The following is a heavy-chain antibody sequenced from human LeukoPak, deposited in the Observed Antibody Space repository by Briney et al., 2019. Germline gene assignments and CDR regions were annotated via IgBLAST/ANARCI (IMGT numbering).Heavy chain of an antibody. CDR1: GGTFSSYA. Sequence: ASVKVSCKASGGTFSSYAISWVRQAPGQGLEWMGGIIPIFGTANYAQKFQGRVTITADESTSTAYMELSSLRSEDTAVYYCARGGCYYDSSGYYFRWGQGTLVTVSS. V-gene: IGHV1-69*13. CDR3: ARGGCYYDSSGYYFR. CDR2: IIPIFGTA. J-gene: IGHJ4*02. D-gene: IGHD3-22*01.